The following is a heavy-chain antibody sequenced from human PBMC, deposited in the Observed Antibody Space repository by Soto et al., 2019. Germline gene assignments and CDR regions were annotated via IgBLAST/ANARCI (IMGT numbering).Heavy chain of an antibody. D-gene: IGHD1-1*01. Sequence: SETLSLTCAVSGASVRSYHWSWIRQAAGKGLEWIGRVQMSGTTNYNPSLKTRVTMSLDTSKNEVSLRMTSVTAADTAVYFCAKDRSTMRWFDPWGQGTLVTVSS. V-gene: IGHV4-4*07. CDR3: AKDRSTMRWFDP. CDR1: GASVRSYH. J-gene: IGHJ5*02. CDR2: VQMSGTT.